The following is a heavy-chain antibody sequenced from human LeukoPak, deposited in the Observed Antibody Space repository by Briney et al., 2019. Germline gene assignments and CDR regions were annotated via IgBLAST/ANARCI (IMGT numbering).Heavy chain of an antibody. D-gene: IGHD6-19*01. CDR3: ATGTVAGDAFDL. CDR2: VNSDGSST. V-gene: IGHV3-74*03. CDR1: GFTFSSYW. Sequence: QPGGSLRLSCAASGFTFSSYWMHWVRQAPGKGLVWVSRVNSDGSSTTYADSVKGRFTVSRDNAKISLYLQMNSLRAEDTAVYFCATGTVAGDAFDLWGQGTMVTVSS. J-gene: IGHJ3*01.